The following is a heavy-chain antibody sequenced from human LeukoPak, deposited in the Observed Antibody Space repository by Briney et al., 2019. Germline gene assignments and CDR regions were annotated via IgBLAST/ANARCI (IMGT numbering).Heavy chain of an antibody. CDR1: GGSFSGYY. J-gene: IGHJ5*02. CDR3: ARGSPDYYGSGRSRFDP. Sequence: SETPSLTCAVYGGSFSGYYWSWIRQPPGKGLEWIGEINHSGSTNYNPSLKSRVTISVDTSKNQFSLKLSSVTAADTAVYYCARGSPDYYGSGRSRFDPWGQGTLVTVSS. D-gene: IGHD3-10*01. CDR2: INHSGST. V-gene: IGHV4-34*01.